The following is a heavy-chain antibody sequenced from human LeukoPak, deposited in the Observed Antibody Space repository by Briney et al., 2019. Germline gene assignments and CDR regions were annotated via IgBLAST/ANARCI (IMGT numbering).Heavy chain of an antibody. D-gene: IGHD3-3*01. CDR2: IYYSGST. Sequence: PSETLSLTCTVSGGSISSYYWSWIRQPPGKGLEWIGYIYYSGSTNYNPSLKSRVTISVDTSKNQFSLKLSSVTAADTAFYYCAREDFWSGYLARIDYWGQGTLVTVSS. CDR3: AREDFWSGYLARIDY. J-gene: IGHJ4*02. CDR1: GGSISSYY. V-gene: IGHV4-59*12.